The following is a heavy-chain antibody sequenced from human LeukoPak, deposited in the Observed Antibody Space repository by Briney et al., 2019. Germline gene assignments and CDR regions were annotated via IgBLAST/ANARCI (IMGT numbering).Heavy chain of an antibody. J-gene: IGHJ4*02. Sequence: ASVKVSCTVSGYTLTELSMHWVRQAPGKGLEWMGGFDPEDGETIYAQTFQGRVTMTEDTSTDTAYMELSSLRSEDTAVYYCATDRYSSSWYYFDYWGQGTLVTVSS. CDR1: GYTLTELS. D-gene: IGHD6-13*01. CDR3: ATDRYSSSWYYFDY. V-gene: IGHV1-24*01. CDR2: FDPEDGET.